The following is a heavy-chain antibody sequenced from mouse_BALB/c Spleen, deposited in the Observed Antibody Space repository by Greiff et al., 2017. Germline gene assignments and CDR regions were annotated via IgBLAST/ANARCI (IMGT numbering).Heavy chain of an antibody. J-gene: IGHJ4*01. V-gene: IGHV5-17*02. CDR3: ARYNDYDGYAMDY. D-gene: IGHD2-4*01. CDR1: GFTFSSFG. CDR2: ISSGSSTI. Sequence: EVKLVESGGGLVQPGGSRKLSCAASGFTFSSFGMHWVRQAPEKGLEWVAYISSGSSTIYYADTVKGRFTISRDNPKNTLFLQMTSLRSEDTAMYYCARYNDYDGYAMDYWGQGTSVTVSS.